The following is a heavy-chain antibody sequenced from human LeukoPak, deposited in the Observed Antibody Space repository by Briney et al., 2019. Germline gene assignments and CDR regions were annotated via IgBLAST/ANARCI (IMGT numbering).Heavy chain of an antibody. CDR1: GFIFKNYA. Sequence: GGSLRLSCSASGFIFKNYAMSWVRQAPGKGLEWVSIISGTSDTTRYGDSVRGRFTTSRDNPRNTLYLQMNSLRVDDTAVYYCAKADATIGGAFDIWGRGTMVIVSS. J-gene: IGHJ3*02. V-gene: IGHV3-23*01. CDR3: AKADATIGGAFDI. D-gene: IGHD1-1*01. CDR2: ISGTSDTT.